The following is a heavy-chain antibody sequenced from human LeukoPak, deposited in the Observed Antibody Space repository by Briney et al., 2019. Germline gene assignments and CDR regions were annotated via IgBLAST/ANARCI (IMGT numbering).Heavy chain of an antibody. V-gene: IGHV3-48*01. CDR2: ITKNGRSV. CDR1: GFTFNDYT. J-gene: IGHJ6*03. CDR3: ARDRAITYCGGDCPLGYYYMDV. Sequence: GGSLRLSCAASGFTFNDYTMNWVRQAPGKGLEWISYITKNGRSVFYADSVKGRFTISRDNTKNSVYLQMNSLRAEDTAVYYCARDRAITYCGGDCPLGYYYMDVWGKGTTVTVSS. D-gene: IGHD2-21*01.